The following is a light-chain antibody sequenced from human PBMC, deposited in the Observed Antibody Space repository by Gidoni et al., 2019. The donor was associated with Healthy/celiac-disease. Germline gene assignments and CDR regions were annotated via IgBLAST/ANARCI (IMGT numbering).Light chain of an antibody. CDR2: GAS. J-gene: IGKJ1*01. V-gene: IGKV3-15*01. CDR1: QSVSSN. Sequence: EIGMTQSPATLSVSPGERATLSCRASQSVSSNLAWYQQTPGQAPRLLIYGASTRATGIPARFSGSGSGTEFTLTISSLQSEDFAVYYCQQYNNWPPGTFGQGTKVEIK. CDR3: QQYNNWPPGT.